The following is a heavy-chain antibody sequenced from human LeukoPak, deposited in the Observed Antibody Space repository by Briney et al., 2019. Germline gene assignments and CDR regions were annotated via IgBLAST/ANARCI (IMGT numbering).Heavy chain of an antibody. Sequence: QPGGSLRLSCVASGFTFSSYGMHWVRQAPGKGLEWVAVISYDGSNKYYADSVKGRFTISRDNSKNTLYLQMNSLRAEDTAVYYCAKGQDYYDSSGPPEYWGQGTLVTVSS. V-gene: IGHV3-30*18. CDR1: GFTFSSYG. J-gene: IGHJ4*02. CDR3: AKGQDYYDSSGPPEY. D-gene: IGHD3-22*01. CDR2: ISYDGSNK.